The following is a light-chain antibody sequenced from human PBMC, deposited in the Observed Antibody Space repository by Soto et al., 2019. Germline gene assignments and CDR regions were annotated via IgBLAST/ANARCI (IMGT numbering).Light chain of an antibody. J-gene: IGLJ1*01. V-gene: IGLV2-14*01. CDR2: EVS. Sequence: QSVLTQPASVSGSPGQSITISCTGTRSDVGGYKYVSWYQQHPGKAPKLMIYEVSNRPSGVSNRFSGSKSGNTASLTISGLQAEDEADYYCSSYTSSSTFYVFGTGTKVTVL. CDR3: SSYTSSSTFYV. CDR1: RSDVGGYKY.